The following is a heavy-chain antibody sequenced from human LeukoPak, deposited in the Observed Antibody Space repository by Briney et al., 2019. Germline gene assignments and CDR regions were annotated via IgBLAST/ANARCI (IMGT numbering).Heavy chain of an antibody. D-gene: IGHD6-19*01. CDR3: ARDRWIAVAGNFDS. V-gene: IGHV3-30-3*01. CDR2: TSYDGSNE. CDR1: GFTFSSYA. J-gene: IGHJ4*02. Sequence: PGKSLRLSCEASGFTFSSYAMYWVRQAPGKGLEWVAVTSYDGSNEYYADSVKGRFTISRDNSKNTLYLQVNSLRPEDTAVYYCARDRWIAVAGNFDSWGQGTLVTVSS.